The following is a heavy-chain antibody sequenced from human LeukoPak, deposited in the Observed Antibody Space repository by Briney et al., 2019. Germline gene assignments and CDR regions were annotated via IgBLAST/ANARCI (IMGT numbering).Heavy chain of an antibody. CDR2: ISSSSSYI. CDR3: ATITGTTFFHYYYYMDV. Sequence: GGSLRLSCAASGFTFSSYSMNWVRQAPGKGLEWVSPISSSSSYIYYADSVKGRFTISRDNAKNSLYLQMNSLRAEDTAVYYCATITGTTFFHYYYYMDVWGKGTTVTVSS. V-gene: IGHV3-21*01. J-gene: IGHJ6*03. D-gene: IGHD1-7*01. CDR1: GFTFSSYS.